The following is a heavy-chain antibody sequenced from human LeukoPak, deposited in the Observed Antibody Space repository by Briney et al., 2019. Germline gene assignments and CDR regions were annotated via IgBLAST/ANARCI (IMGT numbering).Heavy chain of an antibody. V-gene: IGHV3-23*01. D-gene: IGHD3-10*02. CDR1: GFTFSSYA. J-gene: IGHJ6*04. CDR3: AELGITMIGGV. CDR2: ISGSGGST. Sequence: GGSLRLSCAASGFTFSSYAMRWVRQAPGKGLEWVSAISGSGGSTYYADSVKGRFTISRDNSKNSLYLQMNSLRAEDTAVYYCAELGITMIGGVWGKGTTVTISS.